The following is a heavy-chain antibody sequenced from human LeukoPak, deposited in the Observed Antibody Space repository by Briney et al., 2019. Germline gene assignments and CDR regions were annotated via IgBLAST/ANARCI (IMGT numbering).Heavy chain of an antibody. CDR2: IYYSGST. J-gene: IGHJ4*02. D-gene: IGHD3-22*01. Sequence: KPSETLSLXCTVSGGSISSYYWRWIRQPPGKGLEWIGYIYYSGSTNYNPSLKSRVTISVDTSKNQFSLKLSSVTAADTAVYYCARAHSSGYFPFDYWGQGTLVTVSS. V-gene: IGHV4-59*01. CDR1: GGSISSYY. CDR3: ARAHSSGYFPFDY.